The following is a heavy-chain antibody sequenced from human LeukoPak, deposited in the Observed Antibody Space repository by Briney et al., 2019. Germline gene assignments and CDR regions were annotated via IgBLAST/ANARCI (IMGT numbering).Heavy chain of an antibody. D-gene: IGHD2-2*01. Sequence: PSDPLSLTCAVYGGSFSGYYWSWIRQPPEKGLEWIGEINHSGSTNCNPSLKSRVTISVDTSKNQFSLKLSSVTAADTAVYYCARAKRYCSSASCRGWFDPWGQGTLVTVSS. CDR1: GGSFSGYY. CDR3: ARAKRYCSSASCRGWFDP. J-gene: IGHJ5*02. V-gene: IGHV4-34*01. CDR2: INHSGST.